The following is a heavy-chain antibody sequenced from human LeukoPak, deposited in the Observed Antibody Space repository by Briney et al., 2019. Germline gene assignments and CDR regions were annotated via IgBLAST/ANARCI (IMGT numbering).Heavy chain of an antibody. V-gene: IGHV4-39*07. CDR3: ARSNVATMVRGVIFYYYYYMDV. Sequence: PSETLSLTCTVSGGSINRSSHYWGWIRQPPGKGLEWIGTIYNSGSTYYSPSLKSRVTISVDTSKNQFSLKLSSVTAADTAVYYCARSNVATMVRGVIFYYYYYMDVWGKGTTVTISS. CDR1: GGSINRSSHY. D-gene: IGHD3-10*01. CDR2: IYNSGST. J-gene: IGHJ6*03.